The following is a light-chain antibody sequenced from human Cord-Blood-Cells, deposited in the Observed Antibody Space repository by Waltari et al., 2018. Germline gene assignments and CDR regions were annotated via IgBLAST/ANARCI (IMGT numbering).Light chain of an antibody. CDR1: QSVSSY. Sequence: EIVLTQSPATLTLSPGERATLSCRASQSVSSYLAWYQQKPGQAPRPLIYAASNRATGIPARFSGSGSGTDFTLTISSLEPEDFAVYYCQQRSNWPPAVTFGGGTKVEIK. CDR3: QQRSNWPPAVT. CDR2: AAS. J-gene: IGKJ4*01. V-gene: IGKV3-11*01.